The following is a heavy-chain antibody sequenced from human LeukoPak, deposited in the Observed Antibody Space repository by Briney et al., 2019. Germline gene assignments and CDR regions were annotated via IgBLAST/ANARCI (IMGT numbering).Heavy chain of an antibody. CDR3: ARGNPSQGWLQP. CDR2: INPNSGGT. Sequence: ASVKVSCKASGYTFTGYYMHWVRQAPGQGPEWMGWINPNSGGTNYAQKFQGRVTMTRDTSISTAYMELSRLRSDDTAVYYCARGNPSQGWLQPWGQGTLVTVSS. V-gene: IGHV1-2*02. CDR1: GYTFTGYY. D-gene: IGHD5-24*01. J-gene: IGHJ5*02.